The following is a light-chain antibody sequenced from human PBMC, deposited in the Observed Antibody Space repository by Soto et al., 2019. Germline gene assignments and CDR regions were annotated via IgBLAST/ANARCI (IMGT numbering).Light chain of an antibody. J-gene: IGLJ3*02. V-gene: IGLV2-14*02. CDR3: SSYTTSSTVV. CDR1: SSDVGRYDL. CDR2: GGS. Sequence: QSALTQPASVSGSPGQSITISCTGTSSDVGRYDLVSWYQQHPGKAPKLIIYGGSQRPAGVSHRFSGSKSGTTASLTISGLQTEDEAHFYCSSYTTSSTVVFGGGTKLTVL.